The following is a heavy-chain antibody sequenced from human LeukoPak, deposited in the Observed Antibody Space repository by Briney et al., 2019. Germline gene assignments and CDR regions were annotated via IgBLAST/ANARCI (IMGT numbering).Heavy chain of an antibody. CDR1: GGSISSSSSY. CDR2: IYYSGSS. CDR3: ARDVVAAAGTWDY. D-gene: IGHD6-13*01. J-gene: IGHJ4*02. V-gene: IGHV4-39*07. Sequence: SETLSLTCSVSGGSISSSSSYWGWIRQPPGKGLEWIGSIYYSGSSFGNPALKSRVTISVDTSKNQFSLKLSSVTAADTAVYYCARDVVAAAGTWDYWGQGTLVTVSS.